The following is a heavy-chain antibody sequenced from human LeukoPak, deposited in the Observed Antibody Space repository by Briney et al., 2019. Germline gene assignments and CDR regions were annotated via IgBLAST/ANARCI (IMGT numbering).Heavy chain of an antibody. CDR2: INHSGST. CDR1: GGSFSGYY. V-gene: IGHV4-34*01. D-gene: IGHD3-22*01. Sequence: SETLSLTCAVYGGSFSGYYWSWIRQPPGKGLEWIGEINHSGSTNYNPSLKSRVTISVDTSKNQFPLKLSSVTAADTAVYYCARARYDSSGYPFDYWGQGTLVTVSS. CDR3: ARARYDSSGYPFDY. J-gene: IGHJ4*02.